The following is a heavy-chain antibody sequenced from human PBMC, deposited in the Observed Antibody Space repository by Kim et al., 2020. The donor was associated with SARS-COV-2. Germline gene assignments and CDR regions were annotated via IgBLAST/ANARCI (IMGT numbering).Heavy chain of an antibody. CDR3: ARAMGKDIAAAGRGAFDI. CDR2: IYYSGST. CDR1: GGSISSGGYY. V-gene: IGHV4-31*03. J-gene: IGHJ3*02. D-gene: IGHD6-13*01. Sequence: SETLSLTCTVSGGSISSGGYYWSWIRQHPGKGLEWIGYIYYSGSTYYNPSLKSRVTISVDTSKNQFSLKLSSVTAADTAVYYCARAMGKDIAAAGRGAFDIWGQGTMVTVSS.